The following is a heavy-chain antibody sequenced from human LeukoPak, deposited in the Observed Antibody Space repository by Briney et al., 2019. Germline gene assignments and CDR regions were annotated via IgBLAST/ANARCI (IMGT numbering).Heavy chain of an antibody. V-gene: IGHV3-64D*06. CDR2: ISSNGGST. CDR1: GFTFSSYA. D-gene: IGHD6-19*01. J-gene: IGHJ4*02. Sequence: GGSLRLSCSPSGFTFSSYAMHWVSQARGKGLEYVSAISSNGGSTYYADSVKGRFTISRDNSKNTLYLQTSSLRAEDTAVYYCARYSSGWYYYWGQGTLVTVSS. CDR3: ARYSSGWYYY.